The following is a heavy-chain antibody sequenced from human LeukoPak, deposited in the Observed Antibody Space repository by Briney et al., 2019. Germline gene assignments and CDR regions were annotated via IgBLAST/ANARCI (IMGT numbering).Heavy chain of an antibody. CDR2: INPSGGST. D-gene: IGHD2-21*02. CDR3: ARGASKYIVVVTAAGGFDY. CDR1: GYTFTSYY. J-gene: IGHJ4*02. V-gene: IGHV1-46*01. Sequence: ASVKVSCKASGYTFTSYYMHWVRQAPGQGLEWMGIINPSGGSTSYAQKFQGRVTMTRDMSTSTVYMELSSLRSEDTAVYYCARGASKYIVVVTAAGGFDYWGQGTLVTVSS.